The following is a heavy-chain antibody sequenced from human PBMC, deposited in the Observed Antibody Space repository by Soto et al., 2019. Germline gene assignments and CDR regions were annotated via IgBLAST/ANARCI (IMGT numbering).Heavy chain of an antibody. D-gene: IGHD3-10*01. CDR3: ATAGSYRFDH. J-gene: IGHJ4*02. V-gene: IGHV3-74*01. CDR2: INPDATTI. CDR1: GFTFSNYW. Sequence: GSLRLSCATSGFTFSNYWIHWVRQAPGEGLVWVSRINPDATTISYADSVKGRFTVSRDNAKNTLYLQMNSLRAEDTAVYYCATAGSYRFDHWGQGTLVTVSS.